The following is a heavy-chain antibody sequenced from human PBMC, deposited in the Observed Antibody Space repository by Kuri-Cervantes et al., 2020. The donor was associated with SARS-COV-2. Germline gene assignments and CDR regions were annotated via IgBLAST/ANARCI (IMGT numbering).Heavy chain of an antibody. Sequence: SETLSLTCTVSGGSIISGDYYWSWIRQLPGKGLEWIGYIYYSGTTYYNPSLKSRVTISVDKSKNQFSLKLSSVTAADTAVYYCARENSVTTGIDYWGQGTLVTVSS. CDR3: ARENSVTTGIDY. CDR1: GGSIISGDYY. J-gene: IGHJ4*02. V-gene: IGHV4-30-4*01. D-gene: IGHD4-17*01. CDR2: IYYSGTT.